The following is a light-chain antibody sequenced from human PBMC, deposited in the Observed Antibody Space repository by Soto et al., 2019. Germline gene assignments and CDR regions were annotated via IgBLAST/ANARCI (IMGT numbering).Light chain of an antibody. V-gene: IGLV1-36*01. J-gene: IGLJ1*01. Sequence: QSLLTQPPSVSEAPRQRFTISCSGSISNIGNNAVNWYQQLPGKAPKLLMFYDNLLPSGVSDRFSGSKSGTSASLAISGLQSEDEADYYCAAWDDSLNGYVFGTGTKVTVL. CDR3: AAWDDSLNGYV. CDR2: YDN. CDR1: ISNIGNNA.